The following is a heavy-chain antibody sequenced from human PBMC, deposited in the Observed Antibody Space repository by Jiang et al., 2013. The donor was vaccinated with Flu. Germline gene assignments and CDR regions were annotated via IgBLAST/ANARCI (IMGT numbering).Heavy chain of an antibody. J-gene: IGHJ4*02. CDR2: IYYSGST. V-gene: IGHV4-59*01. CDR3: ARGMAEASRPDY. D-gene: IGHD6-19*01. CDR1: GGSISSYY. Sequence: GSGLVKPSETLSLTCTVSGGSISSYYWSWIRQSPGKGLEWIGYIYYSGSTTSNPSLKSRVTISVDTSKSQFSLKLSSVTAADTAVYYCARGMAEASRPDYWGQGTLVTVSS.